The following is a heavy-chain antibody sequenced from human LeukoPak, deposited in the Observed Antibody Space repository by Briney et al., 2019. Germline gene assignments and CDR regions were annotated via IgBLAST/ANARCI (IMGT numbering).Heavy chain of an antibody. V-gene: IGHV4-4*02. CDR1: GGSISSLNL. D-gene: IGHD6-19*01. CDR2: MYLDGRT. Sequence: SGTLSLTCAVSGGSISSLNLWSWLRQPPGKGLEWVGEMYLDGRTNFHPSVRGRVTIFIDKPKNQLSLQLTSVTAAGTAVYYCAGLEGRYSTDWFYFFDYWGQGALVTVSS. J-gene: IGHJ4*02. CDR3: AGLEGRYSTDWFYFFDY.